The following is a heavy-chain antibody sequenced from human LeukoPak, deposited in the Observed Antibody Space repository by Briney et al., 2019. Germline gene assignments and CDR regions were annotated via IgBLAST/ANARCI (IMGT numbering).Heavy chain of an antibody. D-gene: IGHD4-17*01. CDR3: ARLLGTYGPFGY. V-gene: IGHV4-39*01. CDR1: GGSISSSSYY. CDR2: IYYSGST. Sequence: PSQTLSLTCTVSGGSISSSSYYWGWIRQPPGKGLEWIGSIYYSGSTYYNPSLKSRVTISVDTSKNQFSLKLSSVTAADTAVYYCARLLGTYGPFGYWGQGTLVTVSS. J-gene: IGHJ4*02.